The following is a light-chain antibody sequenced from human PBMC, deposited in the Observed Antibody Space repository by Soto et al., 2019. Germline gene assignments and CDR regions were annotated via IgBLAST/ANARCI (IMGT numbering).Light chain of an antibody. CDR2: EVS. CDR1: SSDIGGYNY. CDR3: SSYAGSNNLGV. Sequence: QSVLAQPPSASGSPGQSVTISCTGTSSDIGGYNYVSWYQQYPGKAPKLMIYEVSKRPSGVPDRFSGSKSGNTASLTVSGLQAEDEADYYCSSYAGSNNLGVFGTGTKVT. J-gene: IGLJ1*01. V-gene: IGLV2-8*01.